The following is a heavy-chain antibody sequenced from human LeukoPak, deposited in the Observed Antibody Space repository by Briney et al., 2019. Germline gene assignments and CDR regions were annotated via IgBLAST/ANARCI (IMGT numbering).Heavy chain of an antibody. CDR1: GYLFTSYL. V-gene: IGHV5-51*01. CDR3: ARQDASGTYDAFDV. CDR2: IYPGDSDT. Sequence: GESLNISCKDSGYLFTSYLIAWVRPRPGKGLEWMGIIYPGDSDTRYSPSFQGQVTISADKSINTAYLFWSSLKASDTAIYYCARQDASGTYDAFDVWGQGTMVTVSS. D-gene: IGHD3-10*01. J-gene: IGHJ3*01.